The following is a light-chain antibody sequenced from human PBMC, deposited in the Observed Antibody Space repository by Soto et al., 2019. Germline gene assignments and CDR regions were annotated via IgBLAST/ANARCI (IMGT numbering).Light chain of an antibody. CDR2: WAS. CDR3: QQYHSIPRT. Sequence: DIVMTQSPDSLAVSLVERATINCNSSESVLYSSNNRNYLAWYQHKPGQPPKLFIYWASTRESGVPDRFSGSGSGTDFTLTISSLQAEDVAVYYCQQYHSIPRTFGQGTKVDIK. CDR1: ESVLYSSNNRNY. V-gene: IGKV4-1*01. J-gene: IGKJ1*01.